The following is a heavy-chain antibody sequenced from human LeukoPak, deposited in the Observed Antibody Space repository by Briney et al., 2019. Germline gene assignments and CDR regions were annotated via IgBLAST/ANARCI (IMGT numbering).Heavy chain of an antibody. D-gene: IGHD2-15*01. CDR1: GGSISSYY. V-gene: IGHV4-4*07. CDR3: ARDMNGYCSGGSCYSIAYYYYYMDV. Sequence: SETLSLTFTVSGGSISSYYWSWIRQPAGKGLEWIGRIYTSGSTNYNPSLKSRVTMSVDTSKNQFSLKLSSVTAADTAVYYCARDMNGYCSGGSCYSIAYYYYYMDVWGKGTTVTVSS. J-gene: IGHJ6*03. CDR2: IYTSGST.